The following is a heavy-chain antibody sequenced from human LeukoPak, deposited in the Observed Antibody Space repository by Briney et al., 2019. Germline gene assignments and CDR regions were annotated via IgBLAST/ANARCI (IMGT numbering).Heavy chain of an antibody. V-gene: IGHV3-30-3*01. D-gene: IGHD6-19*01. CDR1: GFTFSSYA. Sequence: GGSLRLSCAASGFTFSSYAMHWVRQAPGKGLEWVAVISYDGSNKYYADSVKGRFTISRDNSKNTLYLQMNSLRAEDTAVYYCSVAGKGTEYYFGYWGQGTLVTVSS. J-gene: IGHJ4*02. CDR3: SVAGKGTEYYFGY. CDR2: ISYDGSNK.